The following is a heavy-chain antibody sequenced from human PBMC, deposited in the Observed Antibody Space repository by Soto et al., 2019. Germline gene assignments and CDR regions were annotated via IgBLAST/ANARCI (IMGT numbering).Heavy chain of an antibody. J-gene: IGHJ6*02. V-gene: IGHV3-64*01. Sequence: GGALSLSCAASRFTFSSYAMHWVRQAPGKGLEYVSAISSNGGSTYYANSTKGRFTISRDNSKNTLYLQMGSLRAEDMAVYYCARGIVATFGMDVWGQGTTVTVSS. CDR2: ISSNGGST. CDR3: ARGIVATFGMDV. CDR1: RFTFSSYA. D-gene: IGHD5-12*01.